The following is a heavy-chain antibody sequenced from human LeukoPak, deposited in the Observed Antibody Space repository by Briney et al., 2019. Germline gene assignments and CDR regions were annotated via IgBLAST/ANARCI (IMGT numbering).Heavy chain of an antibody. V-gene: IGHV1-69*13. J-gene: IGHJ3*02. CDR3: ARRVPAAMVDDAFDI. Sequence: GASVKVSCKASGGTFSSYAISWVRQAPGQGLEWMGGIIPIFGTANYAQKFQGRVTITADEPTSTAYMELSSLRSEDTAVYYCARRVPAAMVDDAFDIWGQGTMVTVSS. CDR2: IIPIFGTA. D-gene: IGHD2-2*01. CDR1: GGTFSSYA.